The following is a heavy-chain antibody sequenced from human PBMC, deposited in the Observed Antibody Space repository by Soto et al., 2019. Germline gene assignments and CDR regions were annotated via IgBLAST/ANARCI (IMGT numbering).Heavy chain of an antibody. Sequence: ASVKVSCKVSGYTLTELSMHWVRQAPGKGLEWMGGFDPEDGETIYAQKFQGRVTMTEDTSTDTAYMELSSLRSEDTAVYYCATFGPATRFLEDYYCYGMDVWGQGTTVTVSS. V-gene: IGHV1-24*01. CDR3: ATFGPATRFLEDYYCYGMDV. CDR2: FDPEDGET. J-gene: IGHJ6*02. D-gene: IGHD3-3*01. CDR1: GYTLTELS.